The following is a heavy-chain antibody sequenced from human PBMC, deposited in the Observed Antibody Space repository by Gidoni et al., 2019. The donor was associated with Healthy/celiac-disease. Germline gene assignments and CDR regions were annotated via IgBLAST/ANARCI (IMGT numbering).Heavy chain of an antibody. CDR1: GFTFSSYA. CDR2: ISYDGSNK. Sequence: QVQLVESGGGVVQPGRSLRLSCAASGFTFSSYAMHWVRQAPGKGLEWVAVISYDGSNKYYADSVKGRFTISRDNSKNTLYLQMNSLRAEDTAVYYCARDWGALPYYYGSGSYENWFDPWGQGTLVTVSS. CDR3: ARDWGALPYYYGSGSYENWFDP. D-gene: IGHD3-10*01. J-gene: IGHJ5*02. V-gene: IGHV3-30*04.